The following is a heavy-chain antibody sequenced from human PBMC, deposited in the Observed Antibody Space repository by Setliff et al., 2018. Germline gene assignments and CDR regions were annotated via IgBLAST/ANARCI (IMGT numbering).Heavy chain of an antibody. CDR2: IIPMFRSG. J-gene: IGHJ4*02. CDR1: GGTFKNYA. D-gene: IGHD2-2*01. CDR3: SRLVRYCTTTSCQRLSGDEY. V-gene: IGHV1-69*13. Sequence: SVKVSCKASGGTFKNYAISWVRQAPGQGLEWMGGIIPMFRSGNNAQRFQGRVTITADESTSTVYMELTSLRPEDTAVYYCSRLVRYCTTTSCQRLSGDEYWGQGTLVTVSS.